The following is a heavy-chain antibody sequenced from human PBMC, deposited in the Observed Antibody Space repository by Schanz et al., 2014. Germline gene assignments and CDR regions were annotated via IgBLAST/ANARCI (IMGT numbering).Heavy chain of an antibody. D-gene: IGHD3-22*01. V-gene: IGHV3-66*01. CDR1: GFTVSSSY. CDR3: ARDLRYYYDISAYAR. J-gene: IGHJ4*02. CDR2: IYSGGST. Sequence: LSCAASGFTVSSSYMSWVRQAPGKGLEWVSVIYSGGSTYYADSVKGRFTISRDNSKNTLYLQMNSLRAEDTAVYYCARDLRYYYDISAYARRGQGTLXNFS.